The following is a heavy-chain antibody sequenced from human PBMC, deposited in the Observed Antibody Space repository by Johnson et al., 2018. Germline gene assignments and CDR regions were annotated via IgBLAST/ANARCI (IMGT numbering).Heavy chain of an antibody. CDR3: TRETRRTFDI. CDR2: ISYDGSNK. Sequence: GGGVVQPGRSLRLSCAASGFTFSSYAMHWVRQAPGKGLEWVAVISYDGSNKYYADSVKGRFTISRDNTKKSLYLQMASLRAEDTAVYYCTRETRRTFDIWGQGTVVTVSS. J-gene: IGHJ3*02. V-gene: IGHV3-30*04. CDR1: GFTFSSYA.